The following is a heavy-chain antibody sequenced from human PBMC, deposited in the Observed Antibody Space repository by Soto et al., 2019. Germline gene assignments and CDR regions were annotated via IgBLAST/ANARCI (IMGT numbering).Heavy chain of an antibody. Sequence: QVQLVESGGGVVQPGRSLRLSCAASGFTFSSYAMHWVRQAPGKGLEWVAVISYDGSNKYYADSVKGRFTISRDNSKNTLSLQMHSLRAEDTAVYYCARPLWRDDYNWGYFDLWGRGTLVTVSS. J-gene: IGHJ2*01. CDR2: ISYDGSNK. V-gene: IGHV3-30-3*01. D-gene: IGHD4-4*01. CDR3: ARPLWRDDYNWGYFDL. CDR1: GFTFSSYA.